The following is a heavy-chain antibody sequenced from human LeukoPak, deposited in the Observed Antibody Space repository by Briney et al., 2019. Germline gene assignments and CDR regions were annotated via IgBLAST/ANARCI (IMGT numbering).Heavy chain of an antibody. V-gene: IGHV3-23*01. D-gene: IGHD2/OR15-2a*01. CDR2: ISSSGDDT. CDR1: GFTFSEFG. J-gene: IGHJ6*03. CDR3: ARGRIGTDYYYFYMDV. Sequence: GGSLRLSCAVSGFTFSEFGMSWVRQAPAKGLEWVSTISSSGDDTNYADSVKGRFTMSRDNSKNTVFLQMNSLRAEDTAVYYCARGRIGTDYYYFYMDVWGKGTTVTVSS.